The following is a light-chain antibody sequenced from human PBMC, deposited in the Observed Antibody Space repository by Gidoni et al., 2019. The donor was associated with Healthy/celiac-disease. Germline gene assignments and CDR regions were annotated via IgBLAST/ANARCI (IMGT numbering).Light chain of an antibody. CDR2: GKN. CDR1: SLRSYY. CDR3: NSRDSSGNHVV. J-gene: IGLJ2*01. V-gene: IGLV3-19*01. Sequence: SSELTQDHAVSVALGQTDRITCQGDSLRSYYASWYQQKPGQAPVLVIYGKNNRPSGIPDRFSGSSSGNTASLTITGAQAEDEADYYCNSRDSSGNHVVFGGGTKLTVL.